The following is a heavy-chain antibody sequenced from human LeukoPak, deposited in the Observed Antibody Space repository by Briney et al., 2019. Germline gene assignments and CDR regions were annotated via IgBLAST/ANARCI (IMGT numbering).Heavy chain of an antibody. V-gene: IGHV4-61*02. D-gene: IGHD3-22*01. Sequence: PSETLSLTCTVSGGSISSGSYYWSWIRQPAGKGLEWIGRIYTSGSTNYNPSLKSRVTISVDTSKNQFSLKLSSVTAADTAVYYCARDFGYYDSSGYWGQGTLVTVSS. CDR2: IYTSGST. CDR1: GGSISSGSYY. CDR3: ARDFGYYDSSGY. J-gene: IGHJ4*02.